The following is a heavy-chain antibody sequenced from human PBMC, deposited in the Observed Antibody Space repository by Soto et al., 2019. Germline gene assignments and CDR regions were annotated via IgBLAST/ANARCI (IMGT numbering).Heavy chain of an antibody. Sequence: QVQLQESGPGLVKPSQTLSLTCTVSGGSISSGGYYWSWIRQHPGKGLEWIGYIYYSGSTYYNPSLKSRVTISVETSKNQFSLKLSSVTAADTAVYYCARARYDFWSGYYIIEEVPSWFDPWGQGTLVTVSS. CDR2: IYYSGST. CDR3: ARARYDFWSGYYIIEEVPSWFDP. J-gene: IGHJ5*02. V-gene: IGHV4-31*03. D-gene: IGHD3-3*01. CDR1: GGSISSGGYY.